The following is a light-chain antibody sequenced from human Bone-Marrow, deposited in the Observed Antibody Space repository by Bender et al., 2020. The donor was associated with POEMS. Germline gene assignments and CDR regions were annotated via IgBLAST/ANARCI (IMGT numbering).Light chain of an antibody. J-gene: IGLJ3*02. CDR1: SSDVGTYNS. V-gene: IGLV2-14*03. Sequence: QSALTQPASVSGSPGQSITISCTGTSSDVGTYNSVSWYQQHPAKAPKLMIYAVSNRPSGVSNRFSGSKSGNTASLTISGLQAEDEADYYCSSFSTITSVVFGGGTRLTVL. CDR3: SSFSTITSVV. CDR2: AVS.